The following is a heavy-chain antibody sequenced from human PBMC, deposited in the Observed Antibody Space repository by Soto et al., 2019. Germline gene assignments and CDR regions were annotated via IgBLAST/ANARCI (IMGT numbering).Heavy chain of an antibody. CDR3: AREGEGRWLDS. CDR2: AKDSSQNYAT. V-gene: IGHV3-72*01. CDR1: GFSVSGWY. Sequence: EVQLVQSGGGLVQPGGSARLSCAASGFSVSGWYMDWVRQAQGKGLEWVVRAKDSSQNYATEYAASVKGRFTVSRDVSQNSLFLQMNSLTIEDTAVYYCAREGEGRWLDSWGQGSLVTVS. J-gene: IGHJ5*01. D-gene: IGHD3-10*01.